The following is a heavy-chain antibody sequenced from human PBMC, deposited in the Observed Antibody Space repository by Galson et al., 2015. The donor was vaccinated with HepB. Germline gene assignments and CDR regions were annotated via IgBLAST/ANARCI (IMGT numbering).Heavy chain of an antibody. V-gene: IGHV1-3*01. CDR2: INAGNGNT. D-gene: IGHD2-2*01. J-gene: IGHJ6*02. CDR1: GYTFTTDA. CDR3: AREGSNGMDV. Sequence: VKVSCKASGYTFTTDAVHWVRQAPGQRLEWMGWINAGNGNTKYSQKFQARVTITRDTSASTTFMELSSLRSEDTAVYYCAREGSNGMDVWGQGTTVTVSS.